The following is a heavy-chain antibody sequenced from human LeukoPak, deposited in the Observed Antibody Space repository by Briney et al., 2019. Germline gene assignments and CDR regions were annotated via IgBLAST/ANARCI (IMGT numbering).Heavy chain of an antibody. J-gene: IGHJ5*02. Sequence: ASVKVSCKASGYTFTGYYMHWVRQAPGQGLEWMGIINPSGGSTSYTQKFQGRVTMTRDTSTSTVYMELSRLRSDDTAVYYCARDPIQYCSSTSCKYNWFDPWGQGTLVTVSS. CDR3: ARDPIQYCSSTSCKYNWFDP. CDR2: INPSGGST. D-gene: IGHD2-2*01. V-gene: IGHV1-46*01. CDR1: GYTFTGYY.